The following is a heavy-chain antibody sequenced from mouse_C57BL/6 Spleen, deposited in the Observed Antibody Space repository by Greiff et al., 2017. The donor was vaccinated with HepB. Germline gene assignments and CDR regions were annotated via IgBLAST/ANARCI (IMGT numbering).Heavy chain of an antibody. V-gene: IGHV1-69*01. CDR3: ARWITTVVARYFDV. Sequence: QVQLQQPGAELVMPGASVKLSCKASGYTFTSYWMHWVKQRPGQGLEWIGEIDPSDSYTNYNQKFKGKSTLTVDKSSSTAYMQLSSLTSEDSAVYYCARWITTVVARYFDVWGTGTTVTVSS. CDR1: GYTFTSYW. D-gene: IGHD1-1*01. J-gene: IGHJ1*03. CDR2: IDPSDSYT.